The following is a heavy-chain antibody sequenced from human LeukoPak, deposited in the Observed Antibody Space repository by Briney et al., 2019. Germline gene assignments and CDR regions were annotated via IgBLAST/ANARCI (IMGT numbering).Heavy chain of an antibody. CDR2: IIPIFGTA. CDR3: AVFTVTTNYYYYHYMDV. Sequence: SVKVSGKASGGTFSSYAISWVRQAPGQGLEWMGGIIPIFGTANYAQKFQGRVTITADESTSTAYMELRSLGSEATAVYYCAVFTVTTNYYYYHYMDVWGKGTTVTVSS. D-gene: IGHD4-11*01. CDR1: GGTFSSYA. J-gene: IGHJ6*03. V-gene: IGHV1-69*01.